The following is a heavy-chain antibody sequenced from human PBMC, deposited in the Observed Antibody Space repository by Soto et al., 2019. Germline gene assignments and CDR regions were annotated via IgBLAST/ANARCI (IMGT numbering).Heavy chain of an antibody. Sequence: QITLKESGPTLVKPTQTLTLTCTFSGFSLSTSGVGVGWIRQPPGKALEWLALIYWDDDKRYSPSLRSRLTINKDTSKNPVVLTTTNMEPVDTPTYYCIQSRCGGDCLQSYASHYYYGMDVWGQGTTVTVSS. CDR3: IQSRCGGDCLQSYASHYYYGMDV. CDR1: GFSLSTSGVG. CDR2: IYWDDDK. D-gene: IGHD2-21*02. J-gene: IGHJ6*02. V-gene: IGHV2-5*02.